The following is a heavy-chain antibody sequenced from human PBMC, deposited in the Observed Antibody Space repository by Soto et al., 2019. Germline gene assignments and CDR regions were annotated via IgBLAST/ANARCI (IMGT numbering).Heavy chain of an antibody. Sequence: SETLSLTCTVSGGSISSYYWSWIRQPPGKGLEWIGYIYYSGSTNYNPSLKSRVTISVDTSKNQFSLKLSSVTAADTAVYYCARHAWGDYVLWYWGQGTLVTVSS. V-gene: IGHV4-59*08. CDR2: IYYSGST. CDR3: ARHAWGDYVLWY. D-gene: IGHD4-17*01. CDR1: GGSISSYY. J-gene: IGHJ4*02.